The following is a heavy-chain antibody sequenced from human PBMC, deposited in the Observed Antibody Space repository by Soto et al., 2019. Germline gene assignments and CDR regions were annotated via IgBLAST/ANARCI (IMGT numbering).Heavy chain of an antibody. J-gene: IGHJ6*02. CDR2: IIPIFGTA. Sequence: GASVKVSCKASGGTFSSYAISWVRQAPGQGLEWMGGIIPIFGTANYAQKFQGRVTITADESTSTAYMELSSLRSEDTAVYYCAREGQLVPVVDYYGMDVWGQGTTVTVSS. V-gene: IGHV1-69*13. D-gene: IGHD6-6*01. CDR1: GGTFSSYA. CDR3: AREGQLVPVVDYYGMDV.